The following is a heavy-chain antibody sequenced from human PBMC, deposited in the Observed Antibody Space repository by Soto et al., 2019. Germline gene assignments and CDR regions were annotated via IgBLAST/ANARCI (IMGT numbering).Heavy chain of an antibody. Sequence: EVQLVQSGAEVKKPGESLKISCKGSGYSFTSYWIGWVRQMPGKGLEWMGNIYPGDSDTRYSPSFQGQVTISAGKSISTAYLQWSSLKASDTAMYYCAGRYYDILTGRDYNWFDPWGQGTLVTVSS. CDR3: AGRYYDILTGRDYNWFDP. V-gene: IGHV5-51*01. CDR2: IYPGDSDT. D-gene: IGHD3-9*01. J-gene: IGHJ5*02. CDR1: GYSFTSYW.